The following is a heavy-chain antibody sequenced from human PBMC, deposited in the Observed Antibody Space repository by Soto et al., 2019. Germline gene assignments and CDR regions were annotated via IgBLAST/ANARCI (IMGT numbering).Heavy chain of an antibody. D-gene: IGHD2-21*01. J-gene: IGHJ5*02. CDR1: GFSFSLYW. CDR3: ARDKTTYDSVGGEDL. Sequence: GGSLRLSCEGSGFSFSLYWMSWVRQAPGKGLEWVANIKRDGSEQYYADSVKGRFTISRDNAKNSLFLEINSLKAEDTAVYYCARDKTTYDSVGGEDLWGPGTLVTVSS. V-gene: IGHV3-7*03. CDR2: IKRDGSEQ.